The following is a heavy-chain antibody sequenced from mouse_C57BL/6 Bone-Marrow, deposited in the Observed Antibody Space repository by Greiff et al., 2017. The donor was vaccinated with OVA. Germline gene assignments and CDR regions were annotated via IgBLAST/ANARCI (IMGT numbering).Heavy chain of an antibody. J-gene: IGHJ1*03. CDR1: GYSITSGYY. Sequence: DVKLQESGPGLVKPSQSLSLTCSVTGYSITSGYYWNWIRQFPGNKLEWMGYISYDGSNNYNPSLKNRISITRDTSKNQFFLKLNSVTTEDTATYYCASEGNPRWYFDVWGTGTTVTVSS. D-gene: IGHD2-1*01. CDR2: ISYDGSN. CDR3: ASEGNPRWYFDV. V-gene: IGHV3-6*01.